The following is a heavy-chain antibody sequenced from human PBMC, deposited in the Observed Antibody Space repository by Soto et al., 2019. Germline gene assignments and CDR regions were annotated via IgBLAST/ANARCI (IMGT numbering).Heavy chain of an antibody. CDR3: GKQPATSVTYFYGMDV. CDR1: GGSVSSSSFL. CDR2: IYYSGTT. V-gene: IGHV4-39*01. D-gene: IGHD4-4*01. J-gene: IGHJ6*02. Sequence: PSETLSLTCTVSGGSVSSSSFLWGGIRQSPGKELEWIGSIYYSGTTYYNPSLESRVTISVDTSKSQFSLKVSSVTAADTAVYYCGKQPATSVTYFYGMDVWGQGTTVTVSS.